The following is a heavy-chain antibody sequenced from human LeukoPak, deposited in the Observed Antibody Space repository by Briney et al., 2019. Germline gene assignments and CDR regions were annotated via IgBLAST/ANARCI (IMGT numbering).Heavy chain of an antibody. CDR1: GGSISSYY. CDR2: IYTSGST. V-gene: IGHV4-4*07. J-gene: IGHJ6*02. CDR3: ARGPQYYYDSSGYYYDYYYYGMDV. Sequence: PSETLSLTCTVSGGSISSYYWSWIRQPAGKGLEWIGRIYTSGSTNYNPSLKSRVTMSVDTSKNQFSLKLSSVTAADTAVYYCARGPQYYYDSSGYYYDYYYYGMDVWGQGTTVTVSS. D-gene: IGHD3-22*01.